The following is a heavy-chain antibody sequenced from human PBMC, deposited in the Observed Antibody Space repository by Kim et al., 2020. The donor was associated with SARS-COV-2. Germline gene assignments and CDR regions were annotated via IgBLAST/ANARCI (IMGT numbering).Heavy chain of an antibody. CDR2: SHYSGST. J-gene: IGHJ5*02. V-gene: IGHV4-39*01. D-gene: IGHD5-18*01. Sequence: SETLSLTCTVSDGSINTNTYYWGWVRQPPGSSPEWIGSSHYSGSTFYNPSLKTRVTISIDTSKGQFTLKVHSVTAADTAVYYCARQSSYGFIWFDPWGQGVLVTVSS. CDR3: ARQSSYGFIWFDP. CDR1: DGSINTNTYY.